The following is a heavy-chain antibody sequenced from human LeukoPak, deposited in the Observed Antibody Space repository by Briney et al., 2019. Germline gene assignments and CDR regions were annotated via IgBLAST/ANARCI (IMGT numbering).Heavy chain of an antibody. D-gene: IGHD2-2*01. CDR1: GGSISSYY. Sequence: PSETLSLTCTVSGGSISSYYWSWIRQPPGKGLEWIGYIYYSGSTNYNPSLKSRVTISVDTSKNQFSLKLSSVTAADTAVYYCAREYCSSTSCYPFFDYWGQGTLVTVSS. V-gene: IGHV4-59*01. J-gene: IGHJ4*02. CDR2: IYYSGST. CDR3: AREYCSSTSCYPFFDY.